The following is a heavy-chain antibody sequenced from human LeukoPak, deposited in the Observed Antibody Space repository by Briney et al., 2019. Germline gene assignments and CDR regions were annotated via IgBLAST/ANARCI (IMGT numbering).Heavy chain of an antibody. V-gene: IGHV1-46*01. J-gene: IGHJ4*02. CDR1: GYSFTSHY. D-gene: IGHD3-3*01. CDR3: AAPGASGFVGNFWSGPLDY. Sequence: ASVKVSCRASGYSFTSHYIHWVRQAPGQGLEWMGIINPSAGSTSYPQKFQGRVTMTRDTSTSTVYMDLSSLRSEDTAVYYCAAPGASGFVGNFWSGPLDYWGQGTLVTVSS. CDR2: INPSAGST.